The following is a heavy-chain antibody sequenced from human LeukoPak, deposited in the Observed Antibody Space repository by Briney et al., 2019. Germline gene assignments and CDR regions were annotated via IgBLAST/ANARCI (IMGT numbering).Heavy chain of an antibody. CDR2: ISWNSGSI. V-gene: IGHV3-9*01. Sequence: GGSLRLSCAASGFTFDDYAMHWVRQAPGKGLEWVSGISWNSGSIGYADSVKGRFTISRDNAKNSLYLQMNSLRAEDTALYYCAKEAVRGVTIREVFDYWGQGTLVTVSS. J-gene: IGHJ4*02. CDR1: GFTFDDYA. CDR3: AKEAVRGVTIREVFDY. D-gene: IGHD3-10*01.